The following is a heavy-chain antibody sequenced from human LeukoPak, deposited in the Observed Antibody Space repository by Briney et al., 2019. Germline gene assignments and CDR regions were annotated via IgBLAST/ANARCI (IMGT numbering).Heavy chain of an antibody. CDR2: IYYNGNT. CDR3: ARGRSNYYGMDV. D-gene: IGHD1-26*01. Sequence: SETLSLTCSVSDGSINSYYWNWIRRPPGKGLEWIGYIYYNGNTNYSPSLKSRVTMSVDTSKNLFSLKVSSVTAADTAVYYCARGRSNYYGMDVWSQGTTVTVSS. CDR1: DGSINSYY. J-gene: IGHJ6*02. V-gene: IGHV4-59*01.